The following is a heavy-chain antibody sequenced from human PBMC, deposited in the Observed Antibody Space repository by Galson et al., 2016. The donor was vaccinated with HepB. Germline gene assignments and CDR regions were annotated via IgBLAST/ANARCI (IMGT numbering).Heavy chain of an antibody. J-gene: IGHJ4*02. D-gene: IGHD3-16*01. CDR1: GVSFSRYT. CDR2: IIPIIGTA. Sequence: SVKVSCKASGVSFSRYTMNWVRQAPGQGLEWMGGIIPIIGTAEYAEKFQDRVTINADESTTTAYMELTSLKSDDTAVYYCARDRSDGAYGGFGLEYWGQGTLITVSS. CDR3: ARDRSDGAYGGFGLEY. V-gene: IGHV1-69*13.